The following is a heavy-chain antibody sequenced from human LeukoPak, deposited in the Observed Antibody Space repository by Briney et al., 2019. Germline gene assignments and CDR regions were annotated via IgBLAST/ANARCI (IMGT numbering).Heavy chain of an antibody. CDR3: GRAFPPLRTSSAGDL. D-gene: IGHD3-16*01. CDR2: ISYLSSHV. V-gene: IGHV3-21*01. CDR1: GFTFSDFD. J-gene: IGHJ4*02. Sequence: GGSLRLSCSAPGFTFSDFDMNWVRQAPGKGLEWVSSISYLSSHVYYGDSVKGRFSISRDNAKNSLYLQMNSLGAEDTAIYYCGRAFPPLRTSSAGDLWGQGILVTVSS.